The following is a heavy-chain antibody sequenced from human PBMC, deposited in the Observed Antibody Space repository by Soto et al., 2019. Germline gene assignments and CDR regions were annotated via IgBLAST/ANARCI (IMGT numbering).Heavy chain of an antibody. CDR2: IYYSGST. J-gene: IGHJ2*01. Sequence: SETLSLTCTVSGGSISSYYWSWIRQPPGKGLEWIGYIYYSGSTNYNPSLKSRVTISVDTSKNQFSLKLSFVTAADTAVYYCARFNWYFDLWGRGTLVTVSS. V-gene: IGHV4-59*08. CDR3: ARFNWYFDL. CDR1: GGSISSYY.